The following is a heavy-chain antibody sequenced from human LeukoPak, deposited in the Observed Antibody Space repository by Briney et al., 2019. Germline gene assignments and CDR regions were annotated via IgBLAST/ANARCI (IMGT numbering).Heavy chain of an antibody. V-gene: IGHV1-58*01. CDR1: GFTFTSSA. CDR3: AASFSGSSQFDY. CDR2: IVVGGGNT. J-gene: IGHJ4*02. D-gene: IGHD1-26*01. Sequence: SVKVSCKASGFTFTSSAVQWVRQARGQRLEWIGWIVVGGGNTNYAQKFQERVTITRDMSTSTAYMELSSLRSEDTAVYYCAASFSGSSQFDYWGQGTLVTVSS.